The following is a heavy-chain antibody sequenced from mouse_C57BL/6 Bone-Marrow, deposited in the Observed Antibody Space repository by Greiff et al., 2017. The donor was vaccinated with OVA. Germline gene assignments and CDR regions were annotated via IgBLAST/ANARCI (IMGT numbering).Heavy chain of an antibody. CDR1: GYTFTSYW. D-gene: IGHD1-1*01. CDR2: IHPNSGST. V-gene: IGHV1-64*01. Sequence: QVQLQQPGAELVKPGASVKLSCKASGYTFTSYWMHWVKQRPGQGLEWIGMIHPNSGSTNYNEKFKSKATLTVDKSSSTAYMQLSSLTSEDSAVYYCARWDYYYGSKRHWGQGTTLTVSS. J-gene: IGHJ2*01. CDR3: ARWDYYYGSKRH.